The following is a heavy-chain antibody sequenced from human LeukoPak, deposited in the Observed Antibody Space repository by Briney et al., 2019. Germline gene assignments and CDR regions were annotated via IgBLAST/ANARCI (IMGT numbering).Heavy chain of an antibody. J-gene: IGHJ4*02. CDR1: GFTFSSYW. CDR2: IKSDGSST. Sequence: GGSLRLSCAASGFTFSSYWMHWVRQAPGKGLVWVSRIKSDGSSTTYADSVKGRFTISRDNAKNTLYLQMNSLRAEDTAVYYCAKDIRRYYDSSGYYWDWGQGTLVTVSS. D-gene: IGHD3-22*01. CDR3: AKDIRRYYDSSGYYWD. V-gene: IGHV3-74*01.